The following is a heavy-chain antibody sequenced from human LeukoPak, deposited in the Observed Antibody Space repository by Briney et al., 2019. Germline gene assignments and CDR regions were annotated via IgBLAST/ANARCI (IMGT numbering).Heavy chain of an antibody. V-gene: IGHV3-7*03. D-gene: IGHD3-16*02. CDR1: GFPFSTYL. CDR2: IYQDGTEK. CDR3: ANSITFGGVIVLWAFDI. J-gene: IGHJ3*02. Sequence: HPGGSLRLSCAASGFPFSTYLMTWVRQAPGKGLEWVANIYQDGTEKYYVASVKGRFSISRDNAKNSMYLQMNSLRAEDTAVYYCANSITFGGVIVLWAFDIWGQGTMVTVSS.